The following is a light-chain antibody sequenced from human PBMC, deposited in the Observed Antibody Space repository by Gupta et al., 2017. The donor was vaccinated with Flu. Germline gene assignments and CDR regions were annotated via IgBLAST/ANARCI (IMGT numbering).Light chain of an antibody. CDR3: QQYNSSSPLT. J-gene: IGKJ4*01. CDR2: GAS. V-gene: IGKV1-39*01. Sequence: SLSASAGDRVIITCRASQSVSSDLHWYQQKPGKAPKLLMYGASSMQSGIPARFSGSGSGTDFTLTISSLQPEDFAAYYCQQYNSSSPLTFGGGTKVEMK. CDR1: QSVSSD.